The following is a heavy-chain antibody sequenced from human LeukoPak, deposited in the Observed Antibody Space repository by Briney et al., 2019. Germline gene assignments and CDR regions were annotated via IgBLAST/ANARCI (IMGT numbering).Heavy chain of an antibody. CDR3: VRKTVGAKNWFDP. V-gene: IGHV3-48*03. CDR1: GFSFCSYE. Sequence: GGSLRLSCVGSGFSFCSYEMNWFRQAPGKGLEWVSYISSSSGNIKYADSVKGRFTISRDNAKSSLYLQMNSLRADDSAVYYCVRKTVGAKNWFDPWGQGTLVTVSS. J-gene: IGHJ5*02. D-gene: IGHD1-26*01. CDR2: ISSSSGNI.